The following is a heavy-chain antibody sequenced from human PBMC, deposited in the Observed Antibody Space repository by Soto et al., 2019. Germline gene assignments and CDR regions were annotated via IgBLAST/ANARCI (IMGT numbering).Heavy chain of an antibody. V-gene: IGHV1-8*01. J-gene: IGHJ4*02. CDR3: ENGTYGGNSVGC. Sequence: QVQLVQSGADVKKPGASVKVSCKASGYTFTNYDINWVRQATGQGLEWMGWLHPNSGNTGYAQKFQCRVTMTRNTSISKVYMEVSSLRSDDTAVYYCENGTYGGNSVGCWGKGTKVPVSS. CDR1: GYTFTNYD. CDR2: LHPNSGNT. D-gene: IGHD4-17*01.